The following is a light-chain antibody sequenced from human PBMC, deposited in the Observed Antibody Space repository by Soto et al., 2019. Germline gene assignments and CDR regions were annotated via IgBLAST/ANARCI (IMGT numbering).Light chain of an antibody. CDR3: LQYGSAPRA. Sequence: EIVLTQSPGTLSLSPGERATLSCRASQSISVRHLAWYQQKPGQIPRLLIFDTASRAISIPDRFSGSGSGTDFTLTISRLEPEYCAVYYCLQYGSAPRAFGQGTKVQIK. CDR2: DTA. V-gene: IGKV3-20*01. J-gene: IGKJ1*01. CDR1: QSISVRH.